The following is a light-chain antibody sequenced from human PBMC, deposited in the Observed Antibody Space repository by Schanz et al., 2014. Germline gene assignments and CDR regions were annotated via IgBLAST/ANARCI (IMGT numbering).Light chain of an antibody. CDR3: SSYASSTTYV. Sequence: QSALTQPPSVSGAPGQRVTISCTGSKSNIGARYDVHWYQHLPGAAPRLLIFGNNKRPSGVPDRFSGSKSGTSASLAITGLQAEDEADYYCSSYASSTTYVFGTGTKLTVL. V-gene: IGLV1-40*01. CDR1: KSNIGARYD. J-gene: IGLJ1*01. CDR2: GNN.